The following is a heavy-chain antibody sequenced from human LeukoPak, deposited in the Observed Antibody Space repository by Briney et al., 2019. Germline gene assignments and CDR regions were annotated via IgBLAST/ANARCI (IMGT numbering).Heavy chain of an antibody. CDR1: GFIFSSYW. CDR2: INSDGSST. J-gene: IGHJ4*02. V-gene: IGHV3-74*01. CDR3: ARDYYYDSRQFDY. D-gene: IGHD3-22*01. Sequence: PGGSLRLSCAASGFIFSSYWMHWVRQAPGKGLVWVSRINSDGSSTSYADSVKGRFTISRDNAKNTLYLQMNSLRAEDTAVYYCARDYYYDSRQFDYWGQGTLVTVSS.